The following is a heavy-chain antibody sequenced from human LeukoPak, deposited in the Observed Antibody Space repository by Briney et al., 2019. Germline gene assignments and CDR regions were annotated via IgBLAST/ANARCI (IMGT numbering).Heavy chain of an antibody. Sequence: SQTLSLTCTVSGGSISSGGYYWSWIRQHPGKGLEWIGYIYYSGSTYYNPSLKSRVTISVDTSKNQFSLKLSSVTAADTAVYYCARDSWLPYYFDYWGQGTLVTVSS. CDR3: ARDSWLPYYFDY. V-gene: IGHV4-31*03. CDR1: GGSISSGGYY. D-gene: IGHD5-12*01. J-gene: IGHJ4*02. CDR2: IYYSGST.